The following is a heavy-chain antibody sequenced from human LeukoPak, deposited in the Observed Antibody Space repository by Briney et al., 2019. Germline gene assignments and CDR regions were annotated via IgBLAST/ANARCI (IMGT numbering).Heavy chain of an antibody. J-gene: IGHJ4*02. CDR1: GFTFNTYW. CDR2: IKQDGSEK. CDR3: ASGNRVRFDY. D-gene: IGHD1-14*01. Sequence: PGGSLRLSCAASGFTFNTYWMTWVRQAPGKGLEWVANIKQDGSEKDYVESVKGRFTISRDNAKNSLYLQMNSLRVEDTAMYYCASGNRVRFDYWGQGTLVTVSS. V-gene: IGHV3-7*01.